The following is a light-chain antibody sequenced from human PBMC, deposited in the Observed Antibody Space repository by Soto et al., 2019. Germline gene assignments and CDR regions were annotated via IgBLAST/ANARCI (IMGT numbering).Light chain of an antibody. CDR2: EDD. CDR3: QSFDSNNWV. CDR1: SGTIASNY. Sequence: NFMLTQPHSVSESPGKTVTISCTGSSGTIASNYVQWYQQRPGSGPSTVIYEDDQRPSGVPDRFSGSIDIASNSASITISGLQTEDEAVYYCQSFDSNNWVFGGGTKLTVL. V-gene: IGLV6-57*02. J-gene: IGLJ3*02.